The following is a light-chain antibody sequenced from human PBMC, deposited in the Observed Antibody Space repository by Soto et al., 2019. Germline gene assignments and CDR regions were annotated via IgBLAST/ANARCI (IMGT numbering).Light chain of an antibody. CDR3: QQYGSSPEWT. Sequence: EIVLTQSPGTLSLYLGERATLYCRASQSVSSSYLAWYQQKPGQAPRLLIYGASSRATGIPDRFSGSGSGTDFTLTISRLEPEDFAVYYCQQYGSSPEWTFGQGTKVDI. CDR1: QSVSSSY. J-gene: IGKJ1*01. V-gene: IGKV3-20*01. CDR2: GAS.